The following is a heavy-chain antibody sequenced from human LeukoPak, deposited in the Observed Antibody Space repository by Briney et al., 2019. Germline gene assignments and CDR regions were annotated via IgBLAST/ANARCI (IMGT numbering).Heavy chain of an antibody. J-gene: IGHJ4*02. CDR3: ARSPSGYRFDS. D-gene: IGHD3-22*01. Sequence: SETLSLTCAVSGGYVNRGTFFWTWIRKPPGKGLEWIGYISNSGSTNYHPSLKSRVTISSDTSKTQFTLKLTSVTAADTAVYYCARSPSGYRFDSWGQGTLVTASS. V-gene: IGHV4-61*01. CDR2: ISNSGST. CDR1: GGYVNRGTFF.